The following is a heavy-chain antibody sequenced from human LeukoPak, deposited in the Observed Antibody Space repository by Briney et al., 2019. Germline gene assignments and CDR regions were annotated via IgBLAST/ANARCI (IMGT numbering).Heavy chain of an antibody. J-gene: IGHJ5*02. CDR2: INPNSGGT. V-gene: IGHV1-2*02. CDR1: GYTFTGYY. Sequence: ASVKVSCKASGYTFTGYYMHWVRQAPGQGLEWMGWINPNSGGTNYAQKFQGRVTMTRDTSISTAYMELSRLRSDDTAVYYCARSNWNYEVDWFDPWGQGTLVTVSS. D-gene: IGHD1-7*01. CDR3: ARSNWNYEVDWFDP.